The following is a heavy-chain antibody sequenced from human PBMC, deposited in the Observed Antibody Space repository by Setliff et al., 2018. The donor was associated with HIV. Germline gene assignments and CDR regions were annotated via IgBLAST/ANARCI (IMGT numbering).Heavy chain of an antibody. V-gene: IGHV4-34*01. CDR1: GYSISSGCY. CDR2: INHSGST. D-gene: IGHD6-13*01. J-gene: IGHJ4*02. Sequence: KASETLSLTCAVSGYSISSGCYWSWIRQPPGKGLEWIGEINHSGSTNYNPSLKSRVTISVDTSMDQFSLKLNSVTAADTAVYYCAAASSWDPLLDYWGQGTLVTVSS. CDR3: AAASSWDPLLDY.